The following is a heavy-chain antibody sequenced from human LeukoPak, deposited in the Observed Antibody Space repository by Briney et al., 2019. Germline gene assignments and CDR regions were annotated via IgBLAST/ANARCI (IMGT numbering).Heavy chain of an antibody. CDR3: ARHMGSYVVTPFDY. CDR1: GGSISSSNYY. V-gene: IGHV4-39*01. CDR2: IYYSGST. J-gene: IGHJ4*02. Sequence: SETLSLTCTVSGGSISSSNYYWGWIRQPPGKGLEWIGNIYYSGSTYYNPSLKSRVTISVDTSKNQFSLKLSSVTAADTAMYYCARHMGSYVVTPFDYWGQGTLVTVSS. D-gene: IGHD4-23*01.